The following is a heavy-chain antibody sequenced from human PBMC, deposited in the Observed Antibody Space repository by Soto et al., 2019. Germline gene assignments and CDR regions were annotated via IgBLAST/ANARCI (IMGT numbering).Heavy chain of an antibody. V-gene: IGHV4-39*01. CDR2: IYYSGST. CDR3: ARDRRRFLEWFPYYYYYYGMDV. J-gene: IGHJ6*02. D-gene: IGHD3-3*01. Sequence: PSETLSLTCSVSGDSIRSTTYYWGWIRQPPGKGLEWIGSIYYSGSTYYNPSLKSRVTISVDTSKNQFSLKLSSVTAADTAVYYCARDRRRFLEWFPYYYYYYGMDVWGQGTTVTV. CDR1: GDSIRSTTYY.